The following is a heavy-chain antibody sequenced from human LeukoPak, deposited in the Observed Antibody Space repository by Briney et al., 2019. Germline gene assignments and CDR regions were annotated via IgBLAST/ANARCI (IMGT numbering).Heavy chain of an antibody. CDR3: ARGEEQWLEWYFDL. CDR2: INHSGST. D-gene: IGHD6-19*01. CDR1: GGSFSGYY. V-gene: IGHV4-34*01. J-gene: IGHJ2*01. Sequence: SETLSLTCAVYGGSFSGYYWSWIRQPPGKGLEWIGEINHSGSTNYNPSLKSRVTISVDTSKNQFSLRLSSVTAADTAVYHCARGEEQWLEWYFDLWGRGTLVTVSS.